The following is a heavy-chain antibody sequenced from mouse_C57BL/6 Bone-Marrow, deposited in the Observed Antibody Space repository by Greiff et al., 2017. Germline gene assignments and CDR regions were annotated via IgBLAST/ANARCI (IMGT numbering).Heavy chain of an antibody. D-gene: IGHD5-5*01. CDR1: GYTFTSYG. J-gene: IGHJ4*01. CDR3: ARRTTSMDY. CDR2: IYPRSGNT. V-gene: IGHV1-81*01. Sequence: QVQLQQSGAELARPGASVKLSCKASGYTFTSYGISWVKQRTGQGLEWIGKIYPRSGNTYYNEKFKGKATLTADKASSTAYMELRSLTSEDSAVYFCARRTTSMDYWGQGTSVTVSS.